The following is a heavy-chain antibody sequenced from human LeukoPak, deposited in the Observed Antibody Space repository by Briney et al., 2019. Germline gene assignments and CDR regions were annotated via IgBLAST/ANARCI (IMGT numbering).Heavy chain of an antibody. D-gene: IGHD2-2*02. Sequence: PGRSLRLSCAASGFTFDDYAMHWVRQAPGKGLEWVSGISWNSGSIGYADSVKGRFTISRDNAKNSLYLQMNSLRAEDTAVYYCARVGDLSLPAAILLDYWGQGTLVTVSS. CDR3: ARVGDLSLPAAILLDY. J-gene: IGHJ4*02. CDR1: GFTFDDYA. CDR2: ISWNSGSI. V-gene: IGHV3-9*01.